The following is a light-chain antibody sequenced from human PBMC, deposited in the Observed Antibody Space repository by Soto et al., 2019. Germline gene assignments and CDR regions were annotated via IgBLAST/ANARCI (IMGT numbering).Light chain of an antibody. CDR2: EVT. J-gene: IGLJ3*02. CDR1: SSDVGDYNY. CDR3: LSHTGSRTL. V-gene: IGLV2-14*01. Sequence: QSVLTQPASVSGSPGQSITISCTGASSDVGDYNYVSWYQEHPGQVPKLIIFEVTTRPSGVSDRFSGSRSGNTASLTISGLQAEDEADYYCLSHTGSRTLFGGGPKLTVL.